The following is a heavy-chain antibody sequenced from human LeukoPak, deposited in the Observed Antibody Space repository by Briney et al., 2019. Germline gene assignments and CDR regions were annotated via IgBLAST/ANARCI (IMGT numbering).Heavy chain of an antibody. CDR2: ISHSGGT. CDR1: GGSISSADYY. CDR3: ARVLRGTIFGVVSYYYYYMDV. D-gene: IGHD3-3*01. J-gene: IGHJ6*03. V-gene: IGHV4-30-2*01. Sequence: SQTLSLTCTVSGGSISSADYYWTWIRQPPGKGLEWIGYISHSGGTYYNSSLLSRVTISADRSKNQFFLTLGSVTAADTAVYFCARVLRGTIFGVVSYYYYYMDVWGKGTTVTVSS.